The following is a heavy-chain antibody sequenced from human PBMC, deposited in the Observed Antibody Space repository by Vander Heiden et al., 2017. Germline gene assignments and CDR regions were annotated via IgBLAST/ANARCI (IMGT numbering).Heavy chain of an antibody. Sequence: VQLVESGGGLVKPVGSLRLSCAASGFTFSSYSMNWVRQAPGKGLEWVSSISSSSSYIYYADSVKGRFTISRDNAKNSLYLQMNSLRAEDTAVYYCARDNDILTGYYRRTHFGYWGQGTLVTVSS. V-gene: IGHV3-21*01. CDR3: ARDNDILTGYYRRTHFGY. D-gene: IGHD3-9*01. CDR1: GFTFSSYS. CDR2: ISSSSSYI. J-gene: IGHJ4*02.